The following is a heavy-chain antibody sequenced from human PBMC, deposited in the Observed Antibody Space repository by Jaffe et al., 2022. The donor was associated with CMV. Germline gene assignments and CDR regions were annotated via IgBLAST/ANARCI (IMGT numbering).Heavy chain of an antibody. J-gene: IGHJ4*02. Sequence: EVQLVESGGGLVQPGGSLRLSCAASGFTFSSYEMNWVRQAPGKGLEWVSYISSSGSTIYYADSVKGRFTISRDNAKNSLYLQMNSLRAEDTAVYYCVRGGYDLGTQYDYWGQGTLVTVSS. CDR1: GFTFSSYE. D-gene: IGHD5-12*01. CDR3: VRGGYDLGTQYDY. CDR2: ISSSGSTI. V-gene: IGHV3-48*03.